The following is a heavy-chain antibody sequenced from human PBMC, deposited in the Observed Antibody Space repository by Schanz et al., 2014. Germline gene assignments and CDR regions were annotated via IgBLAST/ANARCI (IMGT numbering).Heavy chain of an antibody. V-gene: IGHV3-7*01. J-gene: IGHJ4*02. CDR2: INEDGSER. D-gene: IGHD4-17*01. CDR1: GFTLSRYW. Sequence: EVQLVESGGGFVHPGGSRRLSCAASGFTLSRYWMSWVRLAPGKGLEWVADINEDGSERSFVDSLKGRFTISRDNAKNALYLQMNSLRAEDTAVYYCVRDTDYHFDYWGQGTLVTVSS. CDR3: VRDTDYHFDY.